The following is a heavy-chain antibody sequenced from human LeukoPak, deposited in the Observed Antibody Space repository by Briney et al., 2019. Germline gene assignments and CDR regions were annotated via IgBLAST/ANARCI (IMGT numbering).Heavy chain of an antibody. CDR3: VRGFFDSSGYSNPFDI. J-gene: IGHJ3*02. CDR2: IYYTGNT. V-gene: IGHV4-59*01. Sequence: SETLSLTCTVSGDSISSSYWSWIRQPPEKRLEWIGYIYYTGNTNYNPSLKSRVTLSVDMSKNQFSLNLNSVTAAGTAVYYCVRGFFDSSGYSNPFDIWGQGTMVTVSS. CDR1: GDSISSSY. D-gene: IGHD3-22*01.